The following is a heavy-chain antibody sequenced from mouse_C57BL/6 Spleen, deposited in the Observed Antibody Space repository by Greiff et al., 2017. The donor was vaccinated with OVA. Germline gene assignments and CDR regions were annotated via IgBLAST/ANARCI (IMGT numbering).Heavy chain of an antibody. CDR3: ARGITTVVEDYAMDY. V-gene: IGHV1-82*01. D-gene: IGHD1-1*01. CDR2: IYPGDGDT. Sequence: QVQLKESGPELVKPGASVKISCKASGYAFSSSWMNWVKQRPGKGLEWIGRIYPGDGDTNYNGKFKGKATLTADKSSSTAYMQLSSLTSEDSAVYFCARGITTVVEDYAMDYWGQGTSVTVSS. J-gene: IGHJ4*01. CDR1: GYAFSSSW.